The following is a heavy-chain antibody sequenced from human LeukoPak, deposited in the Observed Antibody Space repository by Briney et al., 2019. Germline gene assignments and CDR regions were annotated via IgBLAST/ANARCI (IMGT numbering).Heavy chain of an antibody. J-gene: IGHJ4*02. Sequence: SETLSLTCAVYGGSFSGYYWSWIRQPPGKGLEWIGEINHSGSTNYNPSLKSRVTISVDTSKNQFSLKLSSVTAADTAVYYCARHYYDYVWGSYLQPLLNYFDYWGQGTLVTVSS. CDR2: INHSGST. V-gene: IGHV4-34*01. CDR3: ARHYYDYVWGSYLQPLLNYFDY. CDR1: GGSFSGYY. D-gene: IGHD3-16*02.